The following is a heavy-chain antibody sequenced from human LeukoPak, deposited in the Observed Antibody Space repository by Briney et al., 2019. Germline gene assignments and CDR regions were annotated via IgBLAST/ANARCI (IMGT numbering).Heavy chain of an antibody. D-gene: IGHD5-18*01. J-gene: IGHJ4*02. V-gene: IGHV1-69*06. CDR3: ARGTVSGYSYGYLH. Sequence: SVKVSCKASGGTFSSYAISWVQQAPGQGLEWMGGIIPIFGTANYAQKFQGRVTITADKSTSTAYMELSSLRSEDTAVYYCARGTVSGYSYGYLHWGQGTLVTVSS. CDR1: GGTFSSYA. CDR2: IIPIFGTA.